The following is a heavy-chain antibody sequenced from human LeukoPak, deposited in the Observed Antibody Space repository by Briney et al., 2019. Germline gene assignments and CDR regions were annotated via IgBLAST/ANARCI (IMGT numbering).Heavy chain of an antibody. J-gene: IGHJ4*02. V-gene: IGHV3-7*03. Sequence: GGFLRLSCAASGFTFSSYWMNWVRQAPGKGLEWVANIKEDGSEKYYVDSVKGRFSISRDNAKNSLYLQMSSLRAEDTAVYYCARDRGYEIFDYWGQGTLVTVSS. CDR1: GFTFSSYW. CDR3: ARDRGYEIFDY. CDR2: IKEDGSEK. D-gene: IGHD5-12*01.